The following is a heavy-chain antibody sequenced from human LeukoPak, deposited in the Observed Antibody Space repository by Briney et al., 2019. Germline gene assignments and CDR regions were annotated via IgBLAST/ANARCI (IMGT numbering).Heavy chain of an antibody. CDR2: IWYDGSNK. V-gene: IGHV3-33*06. D-gene: IGHD3-10*01. CDR1: GFTFSSYG. CDR3: AKDNRYGSGSGVDP. J-gene: IGHJ5*02. Sequence: GWSLRLSCAASGFTFSSYGMHWVRQAPGKGLEWVAVIWYDGSNKYYADSVKGRFTISRDNSKNTLYLQMNSLRAEDTAVYYCAKDNRYGSGSGVDPWGPGTLVTVSS.